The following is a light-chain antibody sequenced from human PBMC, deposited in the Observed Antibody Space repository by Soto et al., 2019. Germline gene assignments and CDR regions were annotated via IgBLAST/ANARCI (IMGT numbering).Light chain of an antibody. J-gene: IGKJ4*01. CDR1: QSVSSC. Sequence: EIVLTQSPATLSSSPGERATLSCPASQSVSSCLAWYQQKPGQAPRLLIYEASNRATGIPARFSGSVSGTDFTLTISSLEPEDFAVYYCQQSSNWPLTFGGGTKVEIK. V-gene: IGKV3-11*01. CDR3: QQSSNWPLT. CDR2: EAS.